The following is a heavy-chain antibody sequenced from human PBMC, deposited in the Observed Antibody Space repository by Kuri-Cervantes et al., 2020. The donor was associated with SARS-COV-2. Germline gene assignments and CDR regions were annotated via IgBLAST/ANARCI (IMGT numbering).Heavy chain of an antibody. CDR3: ARVGRAGPFDY. V-gene: IGHV1-69*04. CDR2: IIPILGTA. J-gene: IGHJ4*02. Sequence: SVKVSCKASGGTFSSYAISWVRQAPGQGLEWMGRIIPILGTANYAQKFQGRVTITADKSTSTAYMELSSLRSDDTAVYYCARVGRAGPFDYWGQGTLVTVSS. D-gene: IGHD6-13*01. CDR1: GGTFSSYA.